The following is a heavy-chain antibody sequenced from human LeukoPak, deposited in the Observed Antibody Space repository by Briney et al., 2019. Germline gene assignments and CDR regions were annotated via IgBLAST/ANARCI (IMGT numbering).Heavy chain of an antibody. CDR3: ARDLRSYAMAI. V-gene: IGHV3-21*04. J-gene: IGHJ6*02. CDR1: GFTFSTYS. CDR2: ISSSSSYI. D-gene: IGHD3-10*01. Sequence: GGSLRLSCAASGFTFSTYSMNWLRLAPGKGLEWVSSISSSSSYIYYADSVKGRFTISRDNAKNSLYLQMNSLRAEDTAVYYCARDLRSYAMAIWGQGITVTVSS.